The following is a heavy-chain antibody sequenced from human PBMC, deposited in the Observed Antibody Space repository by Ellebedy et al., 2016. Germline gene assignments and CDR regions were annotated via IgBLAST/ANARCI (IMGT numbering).Heavy chain of an antibody. CDR1: GFTFSSYS. J-gene: IGHJ4*02. Sequence: GESLKISXAASGFTFSSYSMNWVRQAPGKGLEWVSAISGSGGSTYYADSVKGRFTISRDNSKNTLYLQMNSLRAEDTAVYYCAKDRTYYYDILGPRPYYFDYWGQGTLVTVSS. V-gene: IGHV3-23*01. CDR2: ISGSGGST. D-gene: IGHD3-22*01. CDR3: AKDRTYYYDILGPRPYYFDY.